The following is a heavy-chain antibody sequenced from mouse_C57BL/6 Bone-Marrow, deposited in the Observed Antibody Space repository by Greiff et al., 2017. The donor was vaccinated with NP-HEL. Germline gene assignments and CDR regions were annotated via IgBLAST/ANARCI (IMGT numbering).Heavy chain of an antibody. J-gene: IGHJ1*03. V-gene: IGHV1-47*01. Sequence: QVQLQQSGAELVKPGASVKMSCKASGYTFTTYPIEWMKQNHGKSLEWIGNFHPYNDDTKYNEKFKGKATLTVEKSSSTVYLELSRLTSDDSAVYYCARSLWYDYDVAWYFDVWGTGTTVTVSS. CDR2: FHPYNDDT. CDR1: GYTFTTYP. D-gene: IGHD2-4*01. CDR3: ARSLWYDYDVAWYFDV.